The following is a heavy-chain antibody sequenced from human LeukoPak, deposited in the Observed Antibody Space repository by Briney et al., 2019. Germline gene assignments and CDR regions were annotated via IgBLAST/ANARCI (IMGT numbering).Heavy chain of an antibody. CDR3: AIGLVPAALQIFYYYYYYMHV. Sequence: ASVKVSCKASGYTFTSYDINWVRQATGQGLEWMGWMNPNSGNTGYAQKFQGRVTMTRNTSISTAYMELSSLRSEDTAVYYCAIGLVPAALQIFYYYYYYMHVWGKGTTVNVSS. CDR2: MNPNSGNT. CDR1: GYTFTSYD. V-gene: IGHV1-8*01. J-gene: IGHJ6*03. D-gene: IGHD2-2*01.